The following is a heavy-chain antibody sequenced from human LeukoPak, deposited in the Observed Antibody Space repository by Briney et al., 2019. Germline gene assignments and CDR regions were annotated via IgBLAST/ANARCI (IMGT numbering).Heavy chain of an antibody. D-gene: IGHD3-22*01. Sequence: GGSLRLSCAASGFTFSSYAMSWVRQAPGKGLEWVSYISSSSSTIYYADSVKGRFTISRDNAKNSLYLQMNSLRAEDTAVYYCARDGDLYYYDSYMDVWGKGTTVTVSS. CDR2: ISSSSSTI. CDR1: GFTFSSYA. J-gene: IGHJ6*03. CDR3: ARDGDLYYYDSYMDV. V-gene: IGHV3-48*01.